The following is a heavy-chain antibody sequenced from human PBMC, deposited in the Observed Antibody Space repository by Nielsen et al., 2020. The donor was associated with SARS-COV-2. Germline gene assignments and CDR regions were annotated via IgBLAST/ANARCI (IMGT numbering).Heavy chain of an antibody. CDR3: ARLVVRIVVVVAATRGWFDP. CDR1: SGSITNNNW. V-gene: IGHV4/OR15-8*02. CDR2: IYHSGTT. D-gene: IGHD2-15*01. J-gene: IGHJ5*02. Sequence: SETLSLTCVVSSGSITNNNWWSWVRQSPGKGLEWIGEIYHSGTTNYNPSLKSRVTISIDKSKNHFSLKLTSVTAADTAVYYCARLVVRIVVVVAATRGWFDPWGQGTLVTVSS.